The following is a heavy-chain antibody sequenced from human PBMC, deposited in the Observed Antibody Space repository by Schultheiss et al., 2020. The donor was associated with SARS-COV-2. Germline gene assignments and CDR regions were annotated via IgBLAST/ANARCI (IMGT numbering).Heavy chain of an antibody. J-gene: IGHJ4*02. CDR3: AKGSTILHIAVAGCYFDS. D-gene: IGHD6-19*01. V-gene: IGHV3-30*02. CDR1: GFTFSRYN. CDR2: ISYEGSLK. Sequence: GESLKISCTGPGFTFSRYNMHWVRQAPGQGLEWVALISYEGSLKYYADSVKGRFTVSRDSVERTLSLQMNSLRPEDTGVYFCAKGSTILHIAVAGCYFDSWGQGVLVTVSS.